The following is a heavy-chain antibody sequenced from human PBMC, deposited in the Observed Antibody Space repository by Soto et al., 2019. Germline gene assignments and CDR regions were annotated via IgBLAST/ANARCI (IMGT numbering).Heavy chain of an antibody. D-gene: IGHD1-1*01. V-gene: IGHV1-18*01. J-gene: IGHJ4*02. CDR3: ARGRYGDY. CDR1: GYAFTTYG. CDR2: ISAHNGNT. Sequence: QVHLVQSGAEVKKPGASVKVSCQGSGYAFTTYGITWVRQAPGQGLEWMGWISAHNGNTNYARKLQGRVTVTRDTSTSTAYMELRSLRYDDTAVYYCARGRYGDYWGQGARVTVSS.